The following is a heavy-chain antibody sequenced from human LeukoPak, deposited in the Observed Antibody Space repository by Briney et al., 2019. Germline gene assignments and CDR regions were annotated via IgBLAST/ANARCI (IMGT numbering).Heavy chain of an antibody. D-gene: IGHD2-2*01. CDR3: ARPVNCSSTSCHYYFDY. CDR2: INHSGST. J-gene: IGHJ4*02. Sequence: SETLSLTCAVYGVSFSGYYWSWIRQPPGKGLEWIGEINHSGSTNYNPSLKSRVTISVDTPKNQFSLKLSSVTAADTAVYYCARPVNCSSTSCHYYFDYWGQGTLVTVSS. V-gene: IGHV4-34*01. CDR1: GVSFSGYY.